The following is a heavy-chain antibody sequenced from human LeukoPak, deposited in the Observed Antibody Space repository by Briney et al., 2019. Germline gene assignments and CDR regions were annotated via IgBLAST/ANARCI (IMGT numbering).Heavy chain of an antibody. V-gene: IGHV3-30*04. CDR2: ISYDGANK. J-gene: IGHJ4*02. D-gene: IGHD6-25*01. Sequence: PGGSRRLSCAASGFTFSSYAMHWVRQAPGKGLEWVAVISYDGANKYYADSVRVRFTISRDNSKNTLYLQMNRLRAEDTAVYYCAKDRGAAAVGTFDCWGQGTLVTVSS. CDR3: AKDRGAAAVGTFDC. CDR1: GFTFSSYA.